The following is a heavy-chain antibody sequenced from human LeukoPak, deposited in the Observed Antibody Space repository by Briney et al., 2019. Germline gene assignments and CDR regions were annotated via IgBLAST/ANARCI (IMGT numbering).Heavy chain of an antibody. J-gene: IGHJ5*02. Sequence: SETLSLTCTVSGGSISSYYWSWIRQPAGKGLEWIGRIYTSGSTNYNPSLKSRVTMSVDTSKNQFSLKLSSVTAADTAVYYCARGGLSSSWRGWFDPWGQGTLVTVSS. D-gene: IGHD6-13*01. V-gene: IGHV4-4*07. CDR1: GGSISSYY. CDR3: ARGGLSSSWRGWFDP. CDR2: IYTSGST.